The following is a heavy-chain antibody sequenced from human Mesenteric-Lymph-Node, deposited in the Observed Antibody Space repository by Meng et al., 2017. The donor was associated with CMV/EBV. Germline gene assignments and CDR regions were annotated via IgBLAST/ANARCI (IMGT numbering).Heavy chain of an antibody. D-gene: IGHD1-26*01. Sequence: ASVKVSCKASGYTFTTYDIHWVRQTTGQGLEWMGWMNPHSLNTRYAEDFQDRVAMTSDTSITTAYLELSRLTSDDTAVYYCARGVGAHDYWGQGTLVTVSS. V-gene: IGHV1-8*01. CDR2: MNPHSLNT. J-gene: IGHJ4*02. CDR1: GYTFTTYD. CDR3: ARGVGAHDY.